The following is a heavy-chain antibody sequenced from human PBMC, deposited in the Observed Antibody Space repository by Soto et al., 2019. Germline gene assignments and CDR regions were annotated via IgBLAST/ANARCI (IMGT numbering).Heavy chain of an antibody. CDR2: INPNSGGT. J-gene: IGHJ4*02. Sequence: QVQLVQSGAEVKKPGASVKVSCKASGYTFTGYYMHWVRQAPGQGLEWMGWINPNSGGTNYAQKFQGWVTMTRDPSIITAYMELSSLRSDDTAVYYCARGRRVLLWFGELLSVLDYCGQGTLVTVSS. CDR3: ARGRRVLLWFGELLSVLDY. V-gene: IGHV1-2*04. CDR1: GYTFTGYY. D-gene: IGHD3-10*01.